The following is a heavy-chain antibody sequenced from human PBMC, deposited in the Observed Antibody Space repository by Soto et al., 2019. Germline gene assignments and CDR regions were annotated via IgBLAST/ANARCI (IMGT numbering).Heavy chain of an antibody. D-gene: IGHD6-19*01. Sequence: PSQTLSLTCAISGDSVSSNSAAWNWIRQSPSRGLEWLGRTYYRSKWYNDYAVSVKSRITINPDTSKNQFSLQLNSVTPEDTAVFYCARDLRGLVEMITWFDPWGQGPLVPVSS. CDR2: TYYRSKWYN. J-gene: IGHJ5*02. CDR1: GDSVSSNSAA. CDR3: ARDLRGLVEMITWFDP. V-gene: IGHV6-1*01.